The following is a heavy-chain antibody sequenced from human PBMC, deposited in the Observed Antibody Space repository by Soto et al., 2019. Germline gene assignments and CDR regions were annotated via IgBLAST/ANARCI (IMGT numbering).Heavy chain of an antibody. Sequence: SVKVSCKASGGTFSSYAISWVRQAPGQGLEWMGGIIPIFGTANCAQKFQGRVTITADESTSTAYMELSSLRSEDTAVYYCARDHPRGYYDSSGYLDAFDIWGQGTMVTVSS. CDR3: ARDHPRGYYDSSGYLDAFDI. V-gene: IGHV1-69*13. J-gene: IGHJ3*02. D-gene: IGHD3-22*01. CDR1: GGTFSSYA. CDR2: IIPIFGTA.